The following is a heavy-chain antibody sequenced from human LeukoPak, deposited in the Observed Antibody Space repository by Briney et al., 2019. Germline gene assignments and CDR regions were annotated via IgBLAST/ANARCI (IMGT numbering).Heavy chain of an antibody. CDR3: AKSIVGATLDY. CDR1: GYTFSSYG. Sequence: GGSLRLSCAASGYTFSSYGMHWVRQAPGKGLEWVAVISYDGSNKYYVDSVKGRFTISRDNSKNTLYLQMNSLRAEDTAVYYCAKSIVGATLDYWGQGTLVTVSS. J-gene: IGHJ4*02. CDR2: ISYDGSNK. D-gene: IGHD1-26*01. V-gene: IGHV3-30*18.